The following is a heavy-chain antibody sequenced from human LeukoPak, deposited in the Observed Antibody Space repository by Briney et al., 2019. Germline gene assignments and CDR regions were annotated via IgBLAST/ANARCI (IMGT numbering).Heavy chain of an antibody. D-gene: IGHD6-19*01. CDR2: ISYDGSNK. J-gene: IGHJ4*02. V-gene: IGHV3-30*18. CDR1: GFAFSDYG. CDR3: AKSTGYSSGWFDY. Sequence: GGSLRLSCAASGFAFSDYGMHWVRQAAGKGLEWVAVISYDGSNKYYADSVKGRFTISRDNSKNTGYLQMNSLRGDDTAVYYCAKSTGYSSGWFDYWGQGTLVTVSS.